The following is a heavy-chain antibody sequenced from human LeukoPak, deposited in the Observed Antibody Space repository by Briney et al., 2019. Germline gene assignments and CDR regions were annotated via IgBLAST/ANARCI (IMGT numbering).Heavy chain of an antibody. D-gene: IGHD3-22*01. CDR2: INSDGSSA. Sequence: PGGSLRLSCAGSGFTFSSYWMHWVRQAPGKGLIWVSRINSDGSSATYADSVEGRFTMSRDNAKNTLYLQMNSLKAEDTAIYYCAREGDSSGYDALDIWDQGTMVTVSS. CDR1: GFTFSSYW. J-gene: IGHJ3*02. V-gene: IGHV3-74*01. CDR3: AREGDSSGYDALDI.